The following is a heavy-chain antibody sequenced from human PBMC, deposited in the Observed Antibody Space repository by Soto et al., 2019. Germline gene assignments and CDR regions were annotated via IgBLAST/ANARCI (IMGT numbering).Heavy chain of an antibody. Sequence: QVQLVESGEGVVQPGRSLRLSGAASGFVFSAYGMHWVRQAPGKGLEWVALISHDGSKKYYADSVQGRFTVSRDKSNNTMYLQMNSLSAEDTAIYYCAKDRGRGSGTYYLYWGQGTLVTVSS. J-gene: IGHJ4*02. V-gene: IGHV3-30*18. CDR3: AKDRGRGSGTYYLY. D-gene: IGHD3-10*01. CDR1: GFVFSAYG. CDR2: ISHDGSKK.